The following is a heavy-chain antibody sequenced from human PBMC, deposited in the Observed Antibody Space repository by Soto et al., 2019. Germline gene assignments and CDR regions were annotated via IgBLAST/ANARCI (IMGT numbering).Heavy chain of an antibody. CDR1: GFSFRSYY. Sequence: EVQLVESGGGLVKPGGSLRLSCAASGFSFRSYYLNWVRQAPGRGLEWVSSISPSSSFLSYADSVKGRFTISRDNAKSSVHLQMNSLRAEDTAVYFCARVGTDDGSGSPYYSDYWGQGTRVTVSS. CDR3: ARVGTDDGSGSPYYSDY. D-gene: IGHD3-10*01. V-gene: IGHV3-21*06. J-gene: IGHJ4*02. CDR2: ISPSSSFL.